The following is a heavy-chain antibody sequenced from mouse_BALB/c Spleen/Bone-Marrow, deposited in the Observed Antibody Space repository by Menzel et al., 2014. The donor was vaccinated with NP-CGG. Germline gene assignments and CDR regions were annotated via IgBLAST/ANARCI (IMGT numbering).Heavy chain of an antibody. CDR3: TTLARNYFDY. CDR1: GYTFTSYW. V-gene: IGHV1-5*01. Sequence: EVKLVESGTVLARPGASVKMSCKASGYTFTSYWMHWVKQRPGQGLEWIGTTYPGNSDTTYNQKFKGKAKLTAVTSTSTAYMELSSLTNEDSAVYYCTTLARNYFDYWGQGTTLTVSS. CDR2: TYPGNSDT. J-gene: IGHJ2*01.